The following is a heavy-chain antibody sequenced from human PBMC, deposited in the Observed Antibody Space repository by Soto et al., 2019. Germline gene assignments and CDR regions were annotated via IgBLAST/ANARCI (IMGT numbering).Heavy chain of an antibody. CDR2: INAGNGNT. CDR3: ARGPGGPDGPGDY. Sequence: GGSVKVSCKASGYTFTSYAMHWVRQAPGQRLEWMGWINAGNGNTKYSQKFQGRVTITRDTSASTAYMELSSLRSEDTAVYYCARGPGGPDGPGDYWGQGTLVTVSS. V-gene: IGHV1-3*01. J-gene: IGHJ4*02. CDR1: GYTFTSYA. D-gene: IGHD2-15*01.